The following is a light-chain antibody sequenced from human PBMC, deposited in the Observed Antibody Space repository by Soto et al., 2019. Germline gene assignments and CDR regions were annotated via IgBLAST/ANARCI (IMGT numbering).Light chain of an antibody. V-gene: IGKV1-39*01. CDR1: QTIRNY. CDR3: QHTYSAPYT. Sequence: DIQMTQSPSPLSASVEDRVTITCRASQTIRNYLNWYQQKPGEAPKLLIYAASRLQSGVPSRFSGSGSGTDFTLTINTLQPEDFATYYCQHTYSAPYTVGQGTKVDSK. CDR2: AAS. J-gene: IGKJ2*01.